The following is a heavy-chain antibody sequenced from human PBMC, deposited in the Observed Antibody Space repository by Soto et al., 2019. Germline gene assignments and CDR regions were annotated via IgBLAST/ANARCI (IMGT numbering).Heavy chain of an antibody. V-gene: IGHV4-39*01. Sequence: PSETLSLTCTVSGGSISISTYHWGWIRQPPGKGLEWIGSINYSGSTYYNPSFKSRVTISVDASENQFSLKLSSVTAADTAVYYCAIQRFSHCSGGSCYSVWFDPWGQGTLVTVSS. CDR2: INYSGST. CDR1: GGSISISTYH. D-gene: IGHD2-15*01. CDR3: AIQRFSHCSGGSCYSVWFDP. J-gene: IGHJ5*02.